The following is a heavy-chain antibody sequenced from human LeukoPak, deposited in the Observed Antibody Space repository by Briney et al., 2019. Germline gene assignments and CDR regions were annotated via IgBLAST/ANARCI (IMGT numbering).Heavy chain of an antibody. CDR2: INHSGST. D-gene: IGHD3-10*01. Sequence: SETLSLTCAVYGGSFSGYYWSWIRQPPGKWLEWIGEINHSGSTNYNPSLKSRVTISVDTSKNQFSLKLSSVTAADTAVYYCAGYTYYYGSGSSLDAFDIWGQGTMVTVSS. CDR3: AGYTYYYGSGSSLDAFDI. J-gene: IGHJ3*02. CDR1: GGSFSGYY. V-gene: IGHV4-34*01.